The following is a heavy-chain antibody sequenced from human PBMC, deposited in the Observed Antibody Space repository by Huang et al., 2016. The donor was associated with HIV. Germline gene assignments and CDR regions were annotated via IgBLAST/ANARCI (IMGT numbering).Heavy chain of an antibody. CDR2: IRPYNGMT. CDR3: ARSYGSGNDFLDF. V-gene: IGHV1-18*04. J-gene: IGHJ3*01. CDR1: GYTFTTFG. Sequence: QVQLVQSGTEVRKPGASVKVSCKASGYTFTTFGITWVRQAPGQGLEWMGWIRPYNGMTEYEQNLRGRITMTKDTSTTTAYMELRTLTSDDTAVYYCARSYGSGNDFLDFWGQGTLVTVSS. D-gene: IGHD3-10*01.